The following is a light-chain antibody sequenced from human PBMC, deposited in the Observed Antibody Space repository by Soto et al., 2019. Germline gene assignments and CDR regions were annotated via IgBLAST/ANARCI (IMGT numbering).Light chain of an antibody. CDR3: QQYNSYSRT. J-gene: IGKJ1*01. CDR1: QSISSW. V-gene: IGKV1-5*01. Sequence: DIQMTQSPSTLSASVGDRVTITCRASQSISSWLAWYQQKPGKAPKLLIYDASSLESGVPSRFSGSGSGTEFTLTISSLQPDDFATYYCQQYNSYSRTFGEGNKVDXK. CDR2: DAS.